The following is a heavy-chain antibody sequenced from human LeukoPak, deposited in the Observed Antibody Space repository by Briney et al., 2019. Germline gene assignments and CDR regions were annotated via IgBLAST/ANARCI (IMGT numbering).Heavy chain of an antibody. CDR3: ARRQQQLVPRSVY. V-gene: IGHV1-68*01. D-gene: IGHD6-13*01. CDR1: GYTFTYCS. J-gene: IGHJ4*02. Sequence: GASVKVSCKASGYTFTYCSLHWSQQAPGQGLERMRWITLYNGNTNYAKKFQGRVTITRDMSLRTAYIELSSLRSEDSAVYYWARRQQQLVPRSVYWGQGTLVTVSS. CDR2: ITLYNGNT.